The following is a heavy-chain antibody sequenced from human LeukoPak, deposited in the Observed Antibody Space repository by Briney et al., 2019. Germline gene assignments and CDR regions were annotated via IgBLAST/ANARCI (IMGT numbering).Heavy chain of an antibody. CDR1: GGSISSSSYY. Sequence: SETLSLTCTVSGGSISSSSYYWGWIRQPPGKGLEWIGSIYYSGSTYYNPSLKSRVTMSVDTSKNQFSLKLSSVTAADTAVYYCARQGSGYYLIDYWGQGTLVTVSS. J-gene: IGHJ4*02. CDR3: ARQGSGYYLIDY. D-gene: IGHD3-22*01. CDR2: IYYSGST. V-gene: IGHV4-39*01.